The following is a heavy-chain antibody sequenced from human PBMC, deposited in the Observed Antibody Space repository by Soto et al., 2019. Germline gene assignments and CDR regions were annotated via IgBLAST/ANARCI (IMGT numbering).Heavy chain of an antibody. D-gene: IGHD1-20*01. CDR2: ISSSSSYI. J-gene: IGHJ6*02. Sequence: EVQLVESGGGLVKPGGSLRLSCAASGFTFSSYSMNWVRQAPGKGLEWVSSISSSSSYIYYADSVKGRFTISRDNAKNSLYLQKNSLRAEDTAVYYCARGGYNWNGYYYYGMDVWGQGTTVTVSS. CDR3: ARGGYNWNGYYYYGMDV. V-gene: IGHV3-21*01. CDR1: GFTFSSYS.